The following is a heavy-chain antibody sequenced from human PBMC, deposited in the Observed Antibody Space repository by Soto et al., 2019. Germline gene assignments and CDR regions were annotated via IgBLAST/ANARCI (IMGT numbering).Heavy chain of an antibody. J-gene: IGHJ4*02. CDR2: ISSGSSYI. CDR1: GFTFSSYT. V-gene: IGHV3-21*01. D-gene: IGHD6-13*01. CDR3: ARVLSSSWPAFGFDY. Sequence: EVQLVESGGGLVKPGGSLRLSCAASGFTFSSYTMNWVRQAPGKGLEWVSSISSGSSYIYYADSVKGRCTISRDNAKNSLYLQMNSLRAEDTAVYYCARVLSSSWPAFGFDYWGQGTLVTVSS.